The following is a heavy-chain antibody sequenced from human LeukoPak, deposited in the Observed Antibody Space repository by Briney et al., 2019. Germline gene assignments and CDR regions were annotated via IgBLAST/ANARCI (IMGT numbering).Heavy chain of an antibody. CDR2: IKQDGSEK. D-gene: IGHD3-16*01. J-gene: IGHJ4*02. CDR3: ARDGPFTFGGYVDY. Sequence: GGSLRLSCAASGFTFSSYWMGWVRQAPGKGLEWVANIKQDGSEKYYVDSVKGRFTISRDNAKNSLYLQMNSLRAEDTAVYYCARDGPFTFGGYVDYWGQGTLVTVSS. CDR1: GFTFSSYW. V-gene: IGHV3-7*01.